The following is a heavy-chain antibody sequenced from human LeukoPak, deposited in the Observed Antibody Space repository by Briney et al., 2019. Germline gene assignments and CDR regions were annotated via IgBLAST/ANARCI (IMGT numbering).Heavy chain of an antibody. CDR3: ARVYYDFWFDY. J-gene: IGHJ4*02. D-gene: IGHD3-3*01. V-gene: IGHV4-34*01. Sequence: GSLRLSCAASGFTFSSYSMNWVRQPPGKGLEWIGEINHSGSTNYNPSLKSRVTISVDTSKNQFSLKLSSVTAADTAVYYCARVYYDFWFDYWGQGTLVTVSS. CDR2: INHSGST. CDR1: GFTFSSYS.